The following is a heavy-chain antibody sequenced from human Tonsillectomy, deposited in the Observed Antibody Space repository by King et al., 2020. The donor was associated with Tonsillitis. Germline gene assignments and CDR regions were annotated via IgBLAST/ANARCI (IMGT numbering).Heavy chain of an antibody. V-gene: IGHV3-30*04. CDR3: ANLPYDATGHTGLFFDL. D-gene: IGHD4/OR15-4a*01. CDR1: GFTFSNYA. CDR2: ISDDGSNK. J-gene: IGHJ2*01. Sequence: VQLVESGGGVVQPGRSLRLSCVASGFTFSNYAMHWVRQAPGKGLEWVAIISDDGSNKYYADSVKGRFTISRDNSKNTLYLQMNSLRAEDTSVYYCANLPYDATGHTGLFFDLWGRGTLVTVSS.